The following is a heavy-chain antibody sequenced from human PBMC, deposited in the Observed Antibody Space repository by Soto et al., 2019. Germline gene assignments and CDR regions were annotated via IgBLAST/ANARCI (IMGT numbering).Heavy chain of an antibody. CDR2: ISGSSDGT. CDR1: GFAFSSYA. J-gene: IGHJ4*02. D-gene: IGHD2-15*01. Sequence: GGSLRLSWAASGFAFSSYAMSWVRKAPGKGLEWVSTISGSSDGTYYADAVKGRFTISRDNSKNTLYLQMNTLRVEDTAVYYCAKDARGWLYYFDYWGQGTVVTAPQ. CDR3: AKDARGWLYYFDY. V-gene: IGHV3-23*01.